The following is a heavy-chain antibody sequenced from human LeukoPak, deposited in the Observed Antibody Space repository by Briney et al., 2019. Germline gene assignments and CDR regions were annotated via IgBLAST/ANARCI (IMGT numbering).Heavy chain of an antibody. D-gene: IGHD2-15*01. V-gene: IGHV3-74*01. Sequence: GGSLRLSCAASGSGFTFNNYWMHWVRQAPGKGLVWVSRINADGSTTSYADSVKGRFTISRDNSKNTLYLQMNSLRAEDTAVYYCAKFLYCSGGSCYRPGPFDYWGQGTLVTVSS. CDR3: AKFLYCSGGSCYRPGPFDY. CDR1: GSGFTFNNYW. CDR2: INADGSTT. J-gene: IGHJ4*02.